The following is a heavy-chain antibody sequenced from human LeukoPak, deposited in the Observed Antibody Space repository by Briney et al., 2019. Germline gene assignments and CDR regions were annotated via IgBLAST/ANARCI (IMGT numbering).Heavy chain of an antibody. V-gene: IGHV3-23*01. Sequence: GGSLRLSCAASGFTFSSYAMSWVRQAPGKGLEWVSAISGSGGSTYYADSVKGRFTISRDNAKNSLYLQLNSLRDEDTAVYYCVRDPDALDYWGQGTLVTVSS. CDR2: ISGSGGST. CDR1: GFTFSSYA. J-gene: IGHJ4*02. CDR3: VRDPDALDY.